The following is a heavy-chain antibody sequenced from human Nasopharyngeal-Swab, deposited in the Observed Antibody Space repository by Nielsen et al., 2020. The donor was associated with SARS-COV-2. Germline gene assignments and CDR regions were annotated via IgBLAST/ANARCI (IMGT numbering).Heavy chain of an antibody. J-gene: IGHJ4*02. CDR3: AKELSSSWWY. D-gene: IGHD6-13*01. CDR1: GFTFSSSA. CDR2: IGGAGNT. Sequence: GESLKISCAASGFTFSSSAISWVRQAPGMGLEWVSTIGGAGNTLYADSVKGRFTISRDNSKNTLYLQMNSLRAEDTAVYYCAKELSSSWWYWGQGTLVTVSS. V-gene: IGHV3-23*01.